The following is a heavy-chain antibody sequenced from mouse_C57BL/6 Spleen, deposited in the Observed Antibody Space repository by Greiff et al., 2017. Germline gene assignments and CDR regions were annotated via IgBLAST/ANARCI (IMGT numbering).Heavy chain of an antibody. J-gene: IGHJ3*01. CDR1: GFNIKDDY. Sequence: EVQLQQSGAELVRPGASVKLSCTASGFNIKDDYMHWVKQRPEQGLEWIGWIDPENGDTEYASKFQGKATITADTSSNTAYLQLSSLTSEDTAVYYCTTGVLRSFFAYWGQGTLVTVSA. CDR2: IDPENGDT. D-gene: IGHD1-1*01. CDR3: TTGVLRSFFAY. V-gene: IGHV14-4*01.